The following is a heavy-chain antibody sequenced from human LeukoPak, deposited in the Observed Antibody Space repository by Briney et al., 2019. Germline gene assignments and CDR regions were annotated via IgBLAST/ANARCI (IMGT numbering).Heavy chain of an antibody. CDR1: GFTFSSYA. CDR3: AKSQTDQLLWFGELLGGYFDY. CDR2: ISGSGGST. Sequence: GGSLRHSCAASGFTFSSYAMSWVRQAPGKGLEWVSAISGSGGSTYYADSVKGRFTISRDNSKNTLYLQMNSLRAEDTAVYYCAKSQTDQLLWFGELLGGYFDYWGQGTLVTVSS. D-gene: IGHD3-10*01. J-gene: IGHJ4*02. V-gene: IGHV3-23*01.